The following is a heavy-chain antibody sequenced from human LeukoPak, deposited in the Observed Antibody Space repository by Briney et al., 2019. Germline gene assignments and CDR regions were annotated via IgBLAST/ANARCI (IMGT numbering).Heavy chain of an antibody. V-gene: IGHV3-66*01. J-gene: IGHJ4*02. Sequence: GGSLRLSCAASGFRVSSYYMSWVRQPPGKGLEWVSVMYTGGGRYYGDSVKGRFTISRDNSKNTVFLQMNSLRVEDTALYYCTRGQSYCGADCYSDWGQGTLVTVSS. D-gene: IGHD2-21*02. CDR3: TRGQSYCGADCYSD. CDR2: MYTGGGR. CDR1: GFRVSSYY.